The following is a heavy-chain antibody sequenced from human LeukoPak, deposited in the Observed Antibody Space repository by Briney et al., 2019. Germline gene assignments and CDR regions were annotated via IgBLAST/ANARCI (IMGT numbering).Heavy chain of an antibody. CDR2: IYHSGST. Sequence: SETLSLTCAVSGYSISSGYYWGWIRQPPGKGLEWMGSIYHSGSTYYNPSLKSRVTISVDTSKNQFSLKLSSVTAADTAVYYCARRSDFWSGSNWFDPWGQGTWSPSPQ. V-gene: IGHV4-38-2*01. CDR1: GYSISSGYY. J-gene: IGHJ5*02. D-gene: IGHD3-3*01. CDR3: ARRSDFWSGSNWFDP.